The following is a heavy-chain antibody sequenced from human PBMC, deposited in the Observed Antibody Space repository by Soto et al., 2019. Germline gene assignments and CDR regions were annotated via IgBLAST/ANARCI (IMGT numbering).Heavy chain of an antibody. V-gene: IGHV5-51*01. J-gene: IGHJ4*02. D-gene: IGHD3-16*02. CDR3: ARIIAEAWTGFDF. CDR1: GYTCISYW. Sequence: GESLKISCLGSGYTCISYWIAWVRQMPGKGLEWMGIIYPGDSDTRYNPYFQGQVTISADKSISTAYLQWSSLKASDTAMYYCARIIAEAWTGFDFWGQGTLVTVSS. CDR2: IYPGDSDT.